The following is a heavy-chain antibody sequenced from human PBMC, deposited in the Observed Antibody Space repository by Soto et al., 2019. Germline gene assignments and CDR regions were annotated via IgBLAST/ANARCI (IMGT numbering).Heavy chain of an antibody. Sequence: VASVKVSCKASGGTFSSYAISWVRQAPGQGLEWMGGIIPIFGTANYAQKFQGRVTITADKSTSTAYMELSSLRSEDTAVYYCARVGSSGYYLDYWGQGTQVTVSS. CDR2: IIPIFGTA. V-gene: IGHV1-69*06. J-gene: IGHJ4*02. CDR3: ARVGSSGYYLDY. CDR1: GGTFSSYA. D-gene: IGHD3-22*01.